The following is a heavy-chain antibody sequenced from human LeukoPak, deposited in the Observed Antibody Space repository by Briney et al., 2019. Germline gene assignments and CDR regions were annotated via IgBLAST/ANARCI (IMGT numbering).Heavy chain of an antibody. Sequence: PGGSLRLSCAASGFTFSSYAMHWVRQAPGKGLEYVSAISSNGGSTYYANSVKGRFTISRDNSKNTLYLQMGGLRAEDMAVYYCERGRRLDYYYYYYMDVWGKGTTVTVSS. V-gene: IGHV3-64*01. CDR1: GFTFSSYA. CDR3: ERGRRLDYYYYYYMDV. J-gene: IGHJ6*03. CDR2: ISSNGGST.